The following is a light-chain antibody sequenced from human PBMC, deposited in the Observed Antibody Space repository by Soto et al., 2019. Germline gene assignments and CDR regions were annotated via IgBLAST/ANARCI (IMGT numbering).Light chain of an antibody. CDR3: QVWDSSSDLVV. CDR2: DDT. CDR1: NIGSKS. V-gene: IGLV3-21*02. J-gene: IGLJ2*01. Sequence: SYELTQPPSVSVAPGRTARITCGGDNIGSKSVHWYQQKPGQAPLLVVYDDTDRPSGIPEQFSGSNSGNTATLTISRVEAGHEADYYCQVWDSSSDLVVFGGGTKVTVL.